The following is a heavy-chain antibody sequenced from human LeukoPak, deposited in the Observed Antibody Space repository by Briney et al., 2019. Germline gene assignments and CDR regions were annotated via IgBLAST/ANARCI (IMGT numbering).Heavy chain of an antibody. CDR3: AREPKTGTAYYYYGMDV. CDR2: TYYRSKWYN. CDR1: GDSVSSNSAA. J-gene: IGHJ6*02. V-gene: IGHV6-1*01. D-gene: IGHD1-1*01. Sequence: SQTLSLTCAISGDSVSSNSAAWSWIRQSPSRGLEWLGRTYYRSKWYNDYAISVRSRITINPDTSKNQFSLQLNSVTPEDTAVYYCAREPKTGTAYYYYGMDVWGQGTTVTVSS.